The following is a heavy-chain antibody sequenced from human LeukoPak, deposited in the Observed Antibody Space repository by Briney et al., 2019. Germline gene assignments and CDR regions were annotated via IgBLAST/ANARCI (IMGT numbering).Heavy chain of an antibody. J-gene: IGHJ4*02. CDR3: ARDTNIVVVPAARFDY. D-gene: IGHD2-2*01. CDR2: INPNSGGT. CDR1: EYTFTGYY. Sequence: ASVKVSCKASEYTFTGYYMHWVRQAPGQGLEWMGWINPNSGGTNYAQKFQGRVTMTRDTSISTAYMELSRLRSDDTAVYYCARDTNIVVVPAARFDYWGQGTLVTVSS. V-gene: IGHV1-2*02.